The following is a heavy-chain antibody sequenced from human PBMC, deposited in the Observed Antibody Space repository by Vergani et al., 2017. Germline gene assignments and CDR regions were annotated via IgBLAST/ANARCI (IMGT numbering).Heavy chain of an antibody. D-gene: IGHD3-16*01. CDR3: VKDNDYDADGPFDL. CDR1: GFTFQACA. Sequence: EVQLVESGGGLVQPGGSLRLSCTASGFTFQACAFHWVRQVSGRGLEWVSGIDRNYGVKNGNSCEGRFSISRDNAKKAVFLQMNNLRHEDTALYFCVKDNDYDADGPFDLWGRGTLVTVSS. V-gene: IGHV3-9*01. J-gene: IGHJ2*01. CDR2: IDRNYGVK.